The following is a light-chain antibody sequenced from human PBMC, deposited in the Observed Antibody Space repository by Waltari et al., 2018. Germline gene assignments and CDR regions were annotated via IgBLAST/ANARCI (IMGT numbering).Light chain of an antibody. CDR3: YSAADNNQV. J-gene: IGLJ3*02. V-gene: IGLV3-27*01. CDR2: KDS. Sequence: SYELTQPSSVSVSPGQTARITCSGEVLAKNSARWFQQKPGQAPVLVIYKDSERPSGVPERFSGSSSGTTVTLTISGAQVEDEADYYCYSAADNNQVFGGGTKLTVL. CDR1: VLAKNS.